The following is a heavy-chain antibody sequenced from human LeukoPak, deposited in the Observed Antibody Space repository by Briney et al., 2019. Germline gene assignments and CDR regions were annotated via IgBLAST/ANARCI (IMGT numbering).Heavy chain of an antibody. CDR3: ARELRYCSSTSCCYFDY. V-gene: IGHV4-4*07. CDR2: IYTSGST. J-gene: IGHJ4*02. CDR1: GGSISSYY. D-gene: IGHD2-2*01. Sequence: SSETLSLTCTVSGGSISSYYWSWIRQPAGKGLEWIWRIYTSGSTNYNPSLKSRVTMSVDTSKNQFSLKLSSVTAADTAVYYCARELRYCSSTSCCYFDYWGQGTLVTVSS.